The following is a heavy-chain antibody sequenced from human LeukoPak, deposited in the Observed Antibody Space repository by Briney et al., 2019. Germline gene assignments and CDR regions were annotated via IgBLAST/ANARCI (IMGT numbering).Heavy chain of an antibody. D-gene: IGHD6-13*01. CDR1: GGSISNYY. CDR2: IYYSGST. Sequence: MSSETLSLTCTVSGGSISNYYWSWIRQPPGKGLEWIGYIYYSGSTNYNPSPKSRVTISVDTSKNQFSLKLSSVTAADTAVYYCARVYYSSSYDYWYFDLWGRGTLVTVSS. V-gene: IGHV4-59*01. CDR3: ARVYYSSSYDYWYFDL. J-gene: IGHJ2*01.